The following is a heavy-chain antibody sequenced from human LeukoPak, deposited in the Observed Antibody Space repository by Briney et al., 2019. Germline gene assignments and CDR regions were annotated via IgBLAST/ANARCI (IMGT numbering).Heavy chain of an antibody. Sequence: SGGSLRLSCAASGFTFSSYAMSWVRQAPGKGLEWVSAISGSGGSTYYADSVKGRLTISRDNSKNTLYLQMNSLRAEDTAVNYCLAGRERIDYWGQGTLVTVSS. D-gene: IGHD6-19*01. J-gene: IGHJ4*02. V-gene: IGHV3-23*01. CDR2: ISGSGGST. CDR3: LAGRERIDY. CDR1: GFTFSSYA.